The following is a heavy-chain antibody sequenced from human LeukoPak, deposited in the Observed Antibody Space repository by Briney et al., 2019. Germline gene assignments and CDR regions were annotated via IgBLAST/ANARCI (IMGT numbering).Heavy chain of an antibody. V-gene: IGHV4-4*07. J-gene: IGHJ6*03. CDR1: GGSISSYY. Sequence: KPSETLSLTCTVSGGSISSYYWSWVRQPAGKGLEWIGRIYTSGNTNYNPSLKGRVTMSVDTSKNQFSLNLSSVTAADTAVYYCAREGIAVADTYYYYYMDVWGKGTWVTVSS. CDR3: AREGIAVADTYYYYYMDV. CDR2: IYTSGNT. D-gene: IGHD6-19*01.